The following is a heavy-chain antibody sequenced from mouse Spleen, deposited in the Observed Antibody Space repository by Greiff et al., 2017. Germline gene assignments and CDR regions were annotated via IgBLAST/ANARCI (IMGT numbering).Heavy chain of an antibody. CDR3: ARSVDDGYYVAY. J-gene: IGHJ3*01. Sequence: QVQLKQSGAELARPGASVKLSCKASGYTFTSYGISWVKQRTGQGLEWIGEIYPRSGNTYYNEKFKGKATLTADKSSSTAYMELRSLTSEDSAVYFCARSVDDGYYVAYWGQGTLVTVSA. D-gene: IGHD2-3*01. CDR2: IYPRSGNT. CDR1: GYTFTSYG. V-gene: IGHV1-81*01.